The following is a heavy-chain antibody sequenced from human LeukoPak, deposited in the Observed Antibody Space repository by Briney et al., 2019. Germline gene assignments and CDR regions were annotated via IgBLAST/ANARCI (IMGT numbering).Heavy chain of an antibody. CDR1: GFTFSSYA. D-gene: IGHD3-10*01. Sequence: GGSLRLSCVASGFTFSSYAMHWVRQAPGKGLEWASAISGSGGRTYYADSVKGRFTISRDNSKNTLYLQMNSLRVEDTAIYYCAKQDSRYYDSGSSPFDYWGQGTLVTVSS. J-gene: IGHJ4*02. CDR2: ISGSGGRT. CDR3: AKQDSRYYDSGSSPFDY. V-gene: IGHV3-23*01.